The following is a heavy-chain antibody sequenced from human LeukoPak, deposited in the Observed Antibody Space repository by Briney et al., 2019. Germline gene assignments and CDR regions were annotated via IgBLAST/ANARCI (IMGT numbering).Heavy chain of an antibody. CDR2: ISSKGGST. Sequence: GGSLRLSCAASGFTFSSYAMHWVRQAPGKGLEYGSAISSKGGSTYYANSVKGRFTISRDNSNNTLYLQMGSLRAEDMAVYYCARGGYDYVWGSYRRFDYWGQGTLVTVSS. J-gene: IGHJ4*02. CDR1: GFTFSSYA. V-gene: IGHV3-64*01. D-gene: IGHD3-16*02. CDR3: ARGGYDYVWGSYRRFDY.